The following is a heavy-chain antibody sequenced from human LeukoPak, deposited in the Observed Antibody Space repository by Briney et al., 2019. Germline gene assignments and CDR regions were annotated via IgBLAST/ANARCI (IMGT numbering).Heavy chain of an antibody. CDR2: VGASGGST. CDR1: GFTFSTYV. CDR3: SRGPDRGPSDY. Sequence: GGSLRLSCAVSGFTFSTYVMRWVRQAPGKGLEWVSSVGASGGSTYYADSVKGRLTISRDNSKNTLYLQMDSLRVDDTAVYFCSRGPDRGPSDYWGQGTLVTVSS. V-gene: IGHV3-23*01. D-gene: IGHD2-2*01. J-gene: IGHJ4*02.